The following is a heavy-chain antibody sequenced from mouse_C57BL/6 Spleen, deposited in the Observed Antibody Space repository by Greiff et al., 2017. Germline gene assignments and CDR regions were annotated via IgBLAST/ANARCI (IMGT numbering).Heavy chain of an antibody. Sequence: QVQLKQPGAELVMPGASVKLSCKASGYTFTSYWMHWVKQRPGQGLEWIGEIDPSDSYTNYNQQFKGKSTLTVDKSSSTAYMQLSSLTSEDSAVYYCARKGSSGYYFDYWGQGTTLTVSS. D-gene: IGHD3-2*02. CDR3: ARKGSSGYYFDY. CDR2: IDPSDSYT. J-gene: IGHJ2*01. V-gene: IGHV1-69*01. CDR1: GYTFTSYW.